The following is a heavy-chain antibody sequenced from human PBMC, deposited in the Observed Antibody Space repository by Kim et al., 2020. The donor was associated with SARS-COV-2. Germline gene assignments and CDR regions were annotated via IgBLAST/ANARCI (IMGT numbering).Heavy chain of an antibody. D-gene: IGHD3-10*01. V-gene: IGHV1-24*01. Sequence: ASVKVSCKVSGYTLTELSMHWERQAPGKGLEWMGGFDPEDGETIYAQKFQGRVTMTEDTSTDTAYMELNSLRSEDTAVYYCATGSPITIPNWFDPWGQGTLVNFSS. CDR2: FDPEDGET. J-gene: IGHJ5*02. CDR3: ATGSPITIPNWFDP. CDR1: GYTLTELS.